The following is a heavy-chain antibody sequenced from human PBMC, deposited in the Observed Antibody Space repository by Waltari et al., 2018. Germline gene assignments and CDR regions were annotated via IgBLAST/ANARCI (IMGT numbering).Heavy chain of an antibody. CDR2: INPDGSQK. Sequence: EVQLVESGGGLVQPGGSLRLSCAASALTFNTYWMKWLRKAPGKGLEWVANINPDGSQKFYVDSVKGRFTVSRDNAQNSLYLQMNNLRAEDTAVYYCTTLARGESGDYWGQGTLVTVSS. J-gene: IGHJ4*02. CDR3: TTLARGESGDY. D-gene: IGHD3-10*01. V-gene: IGHV3-7*01. CDR1: ALTFNTYW.